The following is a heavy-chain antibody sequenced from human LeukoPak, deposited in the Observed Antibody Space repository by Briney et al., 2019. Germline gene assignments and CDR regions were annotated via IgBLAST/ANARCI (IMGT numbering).Heavy chain of an antibody. D-gene: IGHD6-13*01. V-gene: IGHV1-18*01. Sequence: ASVKVSCKASGYTFTSYGISWVRQAPGQGLEWMGWISAYNGNTNYAQKLQGRVTMTTDTSTSTAYMELRSLRSDDTAVYYCTGIAGVGYLFDPWGQGTLVTVSS. J-gene: IGHJ5*02. CDR2: ISAYNGNT. CDR1: GYTFTSYG. CDR3: TGIAGVGYLFDP.